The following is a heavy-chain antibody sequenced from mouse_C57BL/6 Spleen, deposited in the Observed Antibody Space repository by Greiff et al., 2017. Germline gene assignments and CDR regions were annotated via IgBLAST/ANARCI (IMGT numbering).Heavy chain of an antibody. V-gene: IGHV5-4*01. Sequence: EVQLQESGGGLVKPGGSLKLSCAASGFTFSSYAMSWVRQTPEKRLEWVATISDGGSYTYYPDNVKGRFTISRDNAKNNLYLQMSHLKSEDTAMYYCARERPQFDYWGQGTTLTVSS. CDR3: ARERPQFDY. CDR2: ISDGGSYT. D-gene: IGHD3-2*02. J-gene: IGHJ2*01. CDR1: GFTFSSYA.